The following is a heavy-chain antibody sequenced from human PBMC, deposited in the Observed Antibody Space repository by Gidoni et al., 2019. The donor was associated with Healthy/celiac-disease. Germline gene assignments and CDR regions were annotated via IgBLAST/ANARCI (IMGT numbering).Heavy chain of an antibody. CDR1: GFTFRSYA. CDR3: ARDPSGYDILGLFDY. Sequence: QVQLVESGGGVVPPGRSLRLSCAASGFTFRSYAMHWVRQAPGKGLEWVAVISYDGSNKYYADSVKGRFTISRDNSKNTLYLQMNSLRAEDTAVYYCARDPSGYDILGLFDYWGQGTLVTVSS. J-gene: IGHJ4*02. CDR2: ISYDGSNK. D-gene: IGHD5-12*01. V-gene: IGHV3-30-3*01.